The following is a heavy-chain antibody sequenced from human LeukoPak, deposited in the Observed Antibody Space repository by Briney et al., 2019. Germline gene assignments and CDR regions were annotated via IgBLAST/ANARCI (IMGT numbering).Heavy chain of an antibody. CDR2: INAGKGNT. V-gene: IGHV1-3*01. CDR1: GYSFTRYA. Sequence: ASVKVSCKASGYSFTRYAIYWVRQAPGQRLEWMGWINAGKGNTKYSQNLQGRVTVTGDTSASTAYMELSSLTSEDTAVYYCARGSCSSTSCFMDVWGQGTTVTVSS. J-gene: IGHJ6*02. D-gene: IGHD2-2*01. CDR3: ARGSCSSTSCFMDV.